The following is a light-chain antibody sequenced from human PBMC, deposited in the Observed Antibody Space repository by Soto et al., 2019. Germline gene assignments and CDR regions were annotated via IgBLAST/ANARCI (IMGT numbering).Light chain of an antibody. CDR2: AAS. Sequence: EIVLTQSPGTLSLSPGERATLSCRASQSVARNLAWYQQKPGQAPRLLIYAASTRATGTPARFSGSGSGTEFTLTISSLQPDDFATYYCQHYNSYSEAFGQGTKVDIK. J-gene: IGKJ1*01. V-gene: IGKV3-15*01. CDR3: QHYNSYSEA. CDR1: QSVARN.